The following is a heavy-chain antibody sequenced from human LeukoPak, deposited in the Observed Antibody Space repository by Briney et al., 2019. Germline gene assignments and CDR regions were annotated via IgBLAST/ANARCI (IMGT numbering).Heavy chain of an antibody. J-gene: IGHJ5*02. D-gene: IGHD3-10*01. CDR3: ARDAVPNYYGSGGWFDP. CDR1: GFTFSSYS. CDR2: ISSSSSYI. V-gene: IGHV3-21*01. Sequence: GGSLRLSCAASGFTFSSYSMNWVRQAPGKGLEWVSSISSSSSYIYYADSVKGRFTISRDNAKNSLYLQMNSLRAEDTAVYYCARDAVPNYYGSGGWFDPWGQGTLVTVSS.